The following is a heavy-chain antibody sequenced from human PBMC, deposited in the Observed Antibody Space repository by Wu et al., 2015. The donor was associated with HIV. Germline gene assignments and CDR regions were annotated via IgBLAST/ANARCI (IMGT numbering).Heavy chain of an antibody. Sequence: VQLVQSGVEVKKPGASVKVSRKASGYKFTGYYLHWVRQAPGQGLEWMAIINPNGGQTNYAQKFKDRVTLTRDKSTNTVQMELRSLRYDDKATYYCARDFDWGLPDAFDIWGQGTFITVSS. J-gene: IGHJ3*02. D-gene: IGHD7-27*01. CDR1: GYKFTGYY. CDR2: INPNGGQT. V-gene: IGHV1-46*01. CDR3: ARDFDWGLPDAFDI.